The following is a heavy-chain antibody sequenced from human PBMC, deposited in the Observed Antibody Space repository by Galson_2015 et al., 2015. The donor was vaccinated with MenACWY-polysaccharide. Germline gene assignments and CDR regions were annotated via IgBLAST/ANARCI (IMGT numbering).Heavy chain of an antibody. CDR3: AKMVQQTTKNDY. V-gene: IGHV3-30*02. Sequence: SLRLSRAASGLNFRNYGMHWVRQAPGKGLEWVAFIPYDGSNKYYPDSVKGRFTISRDNSKNTLYLQMNSLRVEDTAVYYCAKMVQQTTKNDYWGQGTLVTVSS. CDR1: GLNFRNYG. J-gene: IGHJ4*02. D-gene: IGHD4-17*01. CDR2: IPYDGSNK.